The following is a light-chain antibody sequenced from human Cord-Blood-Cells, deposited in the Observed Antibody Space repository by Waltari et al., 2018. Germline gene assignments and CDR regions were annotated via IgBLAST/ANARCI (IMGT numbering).Light chain of an antibody. V-gene: IGKV1-39*01. Sequence: DIQMTQSPSSLSASVGDRVTITCRANQSISSYLNWYQQKPGKAPKLLIYAASSLQSGVPSRFSGSGSGTDFTLTISSLQPEDFATYYCQQSYSTPWTLGQGTKVEIK. CDR1: QSISSY. CDR2: AAS. J-gene: IGKJ1*01. CDR3: QQSYSTPWT.